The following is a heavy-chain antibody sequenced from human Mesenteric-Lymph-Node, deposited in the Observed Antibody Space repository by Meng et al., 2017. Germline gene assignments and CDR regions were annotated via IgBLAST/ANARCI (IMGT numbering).Heavy chain of an antibody. D-gene: IGHD3-10*01. CDR1: GCSISSSNW. CDR3: ARRRGGSGRDC. J-gene: IGHJ4*02. CDR2: IYYSGST. V-gene: IGHV4-28*01. Sequence: QWQRQELGPGLGKPSDTLSLTCAVSGCSISSSNWWGWIRQPPGKGLEWIGYIYYSGSTYYNPSLKSRVTMFVDTSKNQFSLMLTSVTATDTAVYYCARRRGGSGRDCWGQGTLVTVSS.